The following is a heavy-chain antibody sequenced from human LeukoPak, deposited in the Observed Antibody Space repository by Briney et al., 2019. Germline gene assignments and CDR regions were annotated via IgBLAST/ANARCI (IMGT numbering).Heavy chain of an antibody. Sequence: GGSLRLSCAASGFTFSIYGMHWVRQAPGKGLEWVAVIWYDGSNKYYADSVKGRFTISRDNSKNTLYLQMNSLRAEDTAVYYCARDQVDVWSLAYCGGDCYPDAFDIWGQGTMVTVSS. J-gene: IGHJ3*02. CDR3: ARDQVDVWSLAYCGGDCYPDAFDI. CDR2: IWYDGSNK. V-gene: IGHV3-33*01. CDR1: GFTFSIYG. D-gene: IGHD2-21*02.